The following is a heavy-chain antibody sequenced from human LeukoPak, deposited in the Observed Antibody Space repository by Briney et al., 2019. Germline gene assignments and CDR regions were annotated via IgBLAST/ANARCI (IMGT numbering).Heavy chain of an antibody. CDR3: AKGPHDYGDHVPFDY. J-gene: IGHJ4*02. Sequence: GGSLRLSCETSGFIFSNCWMTWVRQAPGKGLEWVANIKTDASEKYYADSVKGRFTISRDNAKNSLYLQMNSLRAEDTALYYCAKGPHDYGDHVPFDYWGQGTLVTVSS. D-gene: IGHD4-17*01. CDR2: IKTDASEK. CDR1: GFIFSNCW. V-gene: IGHV3-7*03.